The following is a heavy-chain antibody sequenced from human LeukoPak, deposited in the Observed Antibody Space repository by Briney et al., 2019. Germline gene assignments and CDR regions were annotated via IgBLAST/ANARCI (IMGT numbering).Heavy chain of an antibody. V-gene: IGHV3-21*01. CDR3: ARSRTYGDYGRGLDY. CDR1: GFSFSSYS. CDR2: ISSSSNYI. Sequence: PGGSLRLSCAASGFSFSSYSMNWVRQAPGKGLEWVSSISSSSNYIYYADSVKGRFTISRDNAKNTLYLQMNSLRAEDTAVYYCARSRTYGDYGRGLDYWGQGTLVTVSS. J-gene: IGHJ4*02. D-gene: IGHD4-17*01.